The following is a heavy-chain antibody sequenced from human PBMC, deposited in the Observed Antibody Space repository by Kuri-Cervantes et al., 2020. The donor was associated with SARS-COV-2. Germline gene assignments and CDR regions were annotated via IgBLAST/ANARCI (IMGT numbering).Heavy chain of an antibody. J-gene: IGHJ4*02. V-gene: IGHV4-39*01. CDR1: GDSIRSTSYY. Sequence: GSLRLSCSVSGDSIRSTSYYWGWIRQPPGKGLEWIGNIYYSGSTYYSPSLKSRVTISVDMSKNQFSLNLNSVTAADTAVYYCARLVRQYSSSSSPDYWGQGALVTVSS. CDR2: IYYSGST. CDR3: ARLVRQYSSSSSPDY. D-gene: IGHD6-6*01.